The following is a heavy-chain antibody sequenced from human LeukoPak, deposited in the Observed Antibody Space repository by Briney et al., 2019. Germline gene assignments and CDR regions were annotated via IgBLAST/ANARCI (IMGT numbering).Heavy chain of an antibody. CDR3: SRESAEATAKFDY. CDR1: GFTFGDYA. D-gene: IGHD2-21*02. CDR2: IRSKAYGGTT. Sequence: GRSLRLSCTASGFTFGDYAMDWVRQAPGKGLEWVGFIRSKAYGGTTEYAASVKGRFTISRDDSKSIAYLQMNSLKTEDTAVYYCSRESAEATAKFDYWAREPRSPSPQ. J-gene: IGHJ4*02. V-gene: IGHV3-49*04.